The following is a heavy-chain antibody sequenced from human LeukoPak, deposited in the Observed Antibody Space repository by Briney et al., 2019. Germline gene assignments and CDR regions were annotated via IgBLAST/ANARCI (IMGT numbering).Heavy chain of an antibody. J-gene: IGHJ3*02. Sequence: PGGSLRLSCAASGFTFRSYGMHWVRQAPGKGLEWVTFIRHDGINTYYADSVRGRFTISRDNSKNTLYLQMNSLRAEDTAVYYCARAFLQQWPSAENNDAFDIWGQGTMVTVSS. V-gene: IGHV3-30*02. D-gene: IGHD6-19*01. CDR1: GFTFRSYG. CDR2: IRHDGINT. CDR3: ARAFLQQWPSAENNDAFDI.